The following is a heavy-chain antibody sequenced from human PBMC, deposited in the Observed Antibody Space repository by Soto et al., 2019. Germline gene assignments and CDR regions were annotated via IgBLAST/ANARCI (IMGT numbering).Heavy chain of an antibody. J-gene: IGHJ6*02. D-gene: IGHD2-15*01. CDR2: SSAYNGNT. CDR3: ARDGYCSGGSCYPYYYYGMDV. CDR1: GYTFTSYG. V-gene: IGHV1-18*01. Sequence: QVQLVQSGAEVKKPGASVKVSCKASGYTFTSYGISWVRQAPGQGLEWMGWSSAYNGNTNYAQKLQGRVTMTTDTSTSTAYMELRSLRSDDTAVYYCARDGYCSGGSCYPYYYYGMDVWGQGTTVTVSS.